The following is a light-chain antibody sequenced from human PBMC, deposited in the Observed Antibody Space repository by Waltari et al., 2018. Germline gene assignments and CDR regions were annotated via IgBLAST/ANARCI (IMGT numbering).Light chain of an antibody. CDR1: SPNIGNNC. Sequence: QSVLTQPPSVSAAPGQRVTIPCSGGSPNIGNNCVSWYRQSPGQAPKLLIYENSERPSGIPGRFSGSKSGTSATLDITGLQAGDEADYYCGTWDSSLSGAVFGGGTHLTVL. V-gene: IGLV1-51*02. CDR2: ENS. J-gene: IGLJ7*01. CDR3: GTWDSSLSGAV.